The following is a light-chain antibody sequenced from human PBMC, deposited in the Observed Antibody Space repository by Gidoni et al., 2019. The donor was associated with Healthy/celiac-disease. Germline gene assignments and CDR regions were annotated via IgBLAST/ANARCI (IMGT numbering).Light chain of an antibody. Sequence: QSALTQPASGYGSPGQSITISCTGTSSDVGGYNYVSWYQQHPGKAPKLMIYEFSNRPSGVSNLFSGSKSGNTASLTISGLQAEDEADYYCSSYTSSSTSYVFGTGTKVTVL. CDR1: SSDVGGYNY. J-gene: IGLJ1*01. CDR3: SSYTSSSTSYV. V-gene: IGLV2-14*01. CDR2: EFS.